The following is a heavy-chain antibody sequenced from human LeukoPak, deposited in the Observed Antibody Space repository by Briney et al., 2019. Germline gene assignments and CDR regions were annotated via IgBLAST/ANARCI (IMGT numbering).Heavy chain of an antibody. CDR2: IRSNGINT. CDR1: GFSLTTYG. J-gene: IGHJ5*02. CDR3: AKDRPLKGGFDP. V-gene: IGHV3-30*02. Sequence: GGSPGLSCEVSGFSLTTYGMLWVRQAPGKGLEWVAFIRSNGINTYYGDSVKGRFTISRDISKSTLYLQMNSLTTDDTALYFCAKDRPLKGGFDPWGQGSLVIVSS. D-gene: IGHD3-16*01.